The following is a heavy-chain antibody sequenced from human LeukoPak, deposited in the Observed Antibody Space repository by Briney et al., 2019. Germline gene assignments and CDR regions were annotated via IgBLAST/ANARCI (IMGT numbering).Heavy chain of an antibody. V-gene: IGHV4-59*01. J-gene: IGHJ4*02. D-gene: IGHD3-3*02. CDR1: GASISSYY. CDR3: ARGRDDIGQGSFFL. Sequence: SETLSLTCTVSGASISSYYWSWIRQPPGKGMEWIGYIYDSGSTKYNPSLKSRVTMSVDPSKNQFSLSLTSVTAADTAVYYCARGRDDIGQGSFFLWGQGTLVTVSS. CDR2: IYDSGST.